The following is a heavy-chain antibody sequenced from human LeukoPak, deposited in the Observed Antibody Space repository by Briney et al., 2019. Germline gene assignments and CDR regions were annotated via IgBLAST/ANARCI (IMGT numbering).Heavy chain of an antibody. CDR2: INHSGST. D-gene: IGHD3-10*01. J-gene: IGHJ4*02. CDR3: ARRVGHMVRGVGVDY. Sequence: SETLSLTCAVYGGSFSGYYWSWIRQPPGKGLEWIGEINHSGSTNYNPSLKSRVTILVDTSKNQFSLKLSSVTAADTAVYYCARRVGHMVRGVGVDYWGQGTLVTVSS. CDR1: GGSFSGYY. V-gene: IGHV4-34*01.